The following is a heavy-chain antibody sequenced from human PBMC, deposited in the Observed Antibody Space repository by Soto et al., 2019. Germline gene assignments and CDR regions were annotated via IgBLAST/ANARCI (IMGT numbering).Heavy chain of an antibody. CDR3: TTDSYSTIIIVRFDY. CDR1: GFTFSNAW. J-gene: IGHJ4*01. Sequence: GGSLRLSCAASGFTFSNAWINWVRQAPGKGLEWVGRIKSKTDGGTTDYAEPVKGRSAISRDDSNNMVYLQMNSLKIEDTAVYYCTTDSYSTIIIVRFDYWGHGTLVTVSS. D-gene: IGHD3-22*01. CDR2: IKSKTDGGTT. V-gene: IGHV3-15*07.